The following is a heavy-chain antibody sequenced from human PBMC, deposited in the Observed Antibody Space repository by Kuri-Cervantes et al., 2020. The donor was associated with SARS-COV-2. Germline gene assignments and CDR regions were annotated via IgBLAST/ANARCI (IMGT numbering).Heavy chain of an antibody. V-gene: IGHV1-8*02. CDR1: GYTFTGYY. D-gene: IGHD6-19*01. CDR3: ARGGSSGWYWWFDP. Sequence: ASVKVSCKASGYTFTGYYIHWVRQATGQGLEWMGWMNPNSGITGYAQKFQGRVTMTRDTSRSTAYMELSRLRSDDTAVYYCARGGSSGWYWWFDPWGQGTLVTVSS. J-gene: IGHJ5*02. CDR2: MNPNSGIT.